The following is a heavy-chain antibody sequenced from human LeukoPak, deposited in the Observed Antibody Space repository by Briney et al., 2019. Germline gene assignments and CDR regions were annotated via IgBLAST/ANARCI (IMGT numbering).Heavy chain of an antibody. J-gene: IGHJ2*01. CDR3: ARGLAAAGTVGKNWYWYFDL. V-gene: IGHV6-1*01. Sequence: SSQTLSLTCAISGDSVSSNSAAWNWIRQSPSRGLEWLGRTYYRSKWYNDYAVSVKSRITINPDTSKNQFSLQLNSVTPEDTAVYCCARGLAAAGTVGKNWYWYFDLWGCGTLVTVSS. CDR1: GDSVSSNSAA. CDR2: TYYRSKWYN. D-gene: IGHD6-13*01.